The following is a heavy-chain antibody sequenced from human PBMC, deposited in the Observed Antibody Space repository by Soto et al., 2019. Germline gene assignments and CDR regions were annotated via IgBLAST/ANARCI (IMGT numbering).Heavy chain of an antibody. J-gene: IGHJ4*02. D-gene: IGHD4-17*01. CDR2: IYYSGST. V-gene: IGHV4-39*01. CDR1: GGSISSSSYY. Sequence: QLQLQESGPGLVKPSETLSLTCTVSGGSISSSSYYWGWIRQPSGKGLEWIGSIYYSGSTYYNPSLKSRVTLSVDTSKHQFALKLSSVAAADTAVYYCASSYGDYVSYWGQGTLVTVSS. CDR3: ASSYGDYVSY.